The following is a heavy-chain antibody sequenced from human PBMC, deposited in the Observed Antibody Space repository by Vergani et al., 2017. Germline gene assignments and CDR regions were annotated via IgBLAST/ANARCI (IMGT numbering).Heavy chain of an antibody. J-gene: IGHJ4*02. D-gene: IGHD5-24*01. Sequence: EVQLVESGGGLVQPGRSLRLSCSASGFTFDDYAMSWVRQTPGKGLEWVSSISDSGINTYYADSVKGRFTISRDNSKNTLYLQVNSQRAEDTAIYYCAKGLDLEDSWGQGSLVTVSS. CDR2: ISDSGINT. CDR1: GFTFDDYA. CDR3: AKGLDLEDS. V-gene: IGHV3-23*04.